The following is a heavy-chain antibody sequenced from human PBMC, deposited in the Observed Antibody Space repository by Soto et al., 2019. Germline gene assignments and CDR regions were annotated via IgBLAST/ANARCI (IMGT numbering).Heavy chain of an antibody. J-gene: IGHJ3*01. CDR1: GGSISSGDYF. CDR2: IYHSGST. D-gene: IGHD6-13*01. Sequence: QVQLRESGPGLVKPSQTRSLTCTVSGGSISSGDYFWSWIRQPPGKGLEWIANIYHSGSTHYNPSLRNRVFMSVDTSTNRFSLNLTSVTAADTAVYYCARASDSAYSSSWYSAFDVWGQGTMVTVSS. V-gene: IGHV4-30-4*01. CDR3: ARASDSAYSSSWYSAFDV.